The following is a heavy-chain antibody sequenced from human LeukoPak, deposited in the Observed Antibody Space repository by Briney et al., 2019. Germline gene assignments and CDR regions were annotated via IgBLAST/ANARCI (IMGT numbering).Heavy chain of an antibody. J-gene: IGHJ4*02. Sequence: PGGSLRLSCAASGFTFSSTSMSWVRQAPGKGLEWVSGISNTGGSTYYADSVKGRFTISRDNSKNTLYLQMNSLRAEDTAVYYCAFVGHGDNPRVYWGQGTLVTVSS. CDR1: GFTFSSTS. CDR2: ISNTGGST. V-gene: IGHV3-23*01. D-gene: IGHD4-23*01. CDR3: AFVGHGDNPRVY.